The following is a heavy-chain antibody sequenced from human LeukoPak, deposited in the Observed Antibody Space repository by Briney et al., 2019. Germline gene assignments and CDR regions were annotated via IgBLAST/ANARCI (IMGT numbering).Heavy chain of an antibody. J-gene: IGHJ6*02. D-gene: IGHD6-13*01. V-gene: IGHV3-43*02. CDR2: ISGAGGST. CDR1: GFTSADYA. Sequence: PGGSLRLSCAASGFTSADYAMHWVRQAAGTGLEWVSLISGAGGSTYYADSVKGRFTISRDNSKNSLYLQMNSLRTEHTALYNCAKDVGQLEYYYYGMDVWGQGATVTVSS. CDR3: AKDVGQLEYYYYGMDV.